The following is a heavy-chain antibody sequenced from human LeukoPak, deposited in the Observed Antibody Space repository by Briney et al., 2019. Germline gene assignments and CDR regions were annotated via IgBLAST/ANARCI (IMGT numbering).Heavy chain of an antibody. CDR2: IYTSGST. D-gene: IGHD3-22*01. CDR1: GGSISSYY. J-gene: IGHJ4*02. Sequence: SETLSLTCTVSGGSISSYYWSWIRQPAGKGLEWIGRIYTSGSTNYNPSLKSRVTMSVDTSKSQFSLKLSSVTAADTAVYYCARKLGYYYDSTFDYWGQGTLVTVSS. V-gene: IGHV4-4*07. CDR3: ARKLGYYYDSTFDY.